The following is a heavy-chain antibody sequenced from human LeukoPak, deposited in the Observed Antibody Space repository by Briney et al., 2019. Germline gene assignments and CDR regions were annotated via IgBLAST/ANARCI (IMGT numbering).Heavy chain of an antibody. CDR2: ISGSGGST. D-gene: IGHD3-3*01. CDR3: AKPPRDFWSGPTRDY. Sequence: GGSLRLSCAASGFTFSSYAMSWVRQAPGKGLEWVSAISGSGGSTYYADSVKGRFTISRDNSKNTLYLQMSSLRAEDTAVYYCAKPPRDFWSGPTRDYWGQGTLVTVSS. CDR1: GFTFSSYA. J-gene: IGHJ4*02. V-gene: IGHV3-23*01.